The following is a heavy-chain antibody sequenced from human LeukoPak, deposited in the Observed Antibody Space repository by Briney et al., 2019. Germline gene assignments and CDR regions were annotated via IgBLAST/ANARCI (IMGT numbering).Heavy chain of an antibody. D-gene: IGHD6-19*01. Sequence: GASVKVSCKASGYTFTSYAVHWVRQAPGQRLGWMGWINAGNGNTKYSQKFQGRVTITRDTSASTAYMELSSLRSEDTAVYYCARDPRYSSGWYDYWGQGTLVTVSS. V-gene: IGHV1-3*01. J-gene: IGHJ4*02. CDR2: INAGNGNT. CDR1: GYTFTSYA. CDR3: ARDPRYSSGWYDY.